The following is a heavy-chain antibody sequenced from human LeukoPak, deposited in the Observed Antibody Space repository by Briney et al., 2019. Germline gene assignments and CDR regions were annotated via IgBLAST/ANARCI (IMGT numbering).Heavy chain of an antibody. CDR2: INHSGST. Sequence: SETLSLTCAVYGGSFSGYYWSWIRQPPGKGLEWIGEINHSGSTNYNPSLKSRVTISVDTSKNQFSLKLSSVTAADTAVYYCARGRGYCSSTSCYYFDYWGQGTRVTVSS. V-gene: IGHV4-34*01. CDR1: GGSFSGYY. D-gene: IGHD2-2*01. J-gene: IGHJ4*02. CDR3: ARGRGYCSSTSCYYFDY.